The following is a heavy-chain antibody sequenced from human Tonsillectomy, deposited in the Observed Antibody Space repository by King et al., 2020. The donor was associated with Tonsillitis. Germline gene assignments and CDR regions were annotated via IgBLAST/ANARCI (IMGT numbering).Heavy chain of an antibody. CDR1: GFTFRSDS. J-gene: IGHJ4*02. D-gene: IGHD3-22*01. CDR3: AREQTYYYDSSGYFVDH. CDR2: ISSNSGSI. Sequence: VQLVESGGGLVQPGGSLRISCAAAGFTFRSDSMNWVSQAPGKGLEWVSYISSNSGSIYYEAFVKGRFTISRDNAKNSLYLQMNSLRAEDTAVYYCAREQTYYYDSSGYFVDHWGQGTLVTVSS. V-gene: IGHV3-48*01.